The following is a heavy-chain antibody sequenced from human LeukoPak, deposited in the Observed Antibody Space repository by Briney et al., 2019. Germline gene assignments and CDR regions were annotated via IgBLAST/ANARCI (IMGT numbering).Heavy chain of an antibody. D-gene: IGHD2-15*01. CDR3: ARAVYCSGGGCFWYFDL. Sequence: PGGSLRLSCAASGISFSNYSMNWVRQAPGKGLEWVSLISSSSRFIYYGDSEKGRFTISRDNAKKSLYLQMNSLRAEDTAVYYCARAVYCSGGGCFWYFDLWGRGTLVTVSS. V-gene: IGHV3-21*01. CDR1: GISFSNYS. J-gene: IGHJ2*01. CDR2: ISSSSRFI.